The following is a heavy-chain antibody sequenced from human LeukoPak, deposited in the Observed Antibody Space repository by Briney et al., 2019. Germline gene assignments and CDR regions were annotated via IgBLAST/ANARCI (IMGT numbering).Heavy chain of an antibody. CDR1: GFTFSNYA. D-gene: IGHD2-15*01. J-gene: IGHJ4*02. Sequence: GGSLRLSCAASGFTFSNYAMSWVRQAPGKGLEWVSGISASGGSYYADPVKGRFTVSRDISKNTLYLQMNSLRAEDTAVYFCAREPRDCAGGTCQSAGGYYFYYWSQGTLVTVSS. CDR3: AREPRDCAGGTCQSAGGYYFYY. V-gene: IGHV3-23*01. CDR2: ISASGGS.